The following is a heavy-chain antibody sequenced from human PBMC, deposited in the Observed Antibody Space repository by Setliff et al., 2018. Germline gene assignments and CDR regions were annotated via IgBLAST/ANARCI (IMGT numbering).Heavy chain of an antibody. J-gene: IGHJ4*02. CDR1: GFTFSTYS. Sequence: GGSLRLSCAASGFTFSTYSMSWARQAPGKGLEWVSAISGDSVSIYYADSVRGRFTISRDNARNSLYLQMSNLRAEDTAVYYCVRDEVNCSGSKCYSGFDSWGQGSLVTVSS. D-gene: IGHD2-15*01. CDR3: VRDEVNCSGSKCYSGFDS. CDR2: ISGDSVSI. V-gene: IGHV3-23*01.